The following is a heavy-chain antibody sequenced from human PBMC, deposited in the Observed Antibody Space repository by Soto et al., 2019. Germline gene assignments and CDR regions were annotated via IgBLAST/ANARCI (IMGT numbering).Heavy chain of an antibody. CDR3: ARNYYDFSSGYQSRFDY. CDR2: IYYSGST. J-gene: IGHJ4*02. Sequence: SETLSLTCTVSGGSITRYYWSWIRQPPGKGLEWIGYIYYSGSTTYNPSLKSRVTISVDTSKNQFSLKLSSVTAADTAVYFCARNYYDFSSGYQSRFDYWGQGTLVTVSS. V-gene: IGHV4-59*01. CDR1: GGSITRYY. D-gene: IGHD3-3*01.